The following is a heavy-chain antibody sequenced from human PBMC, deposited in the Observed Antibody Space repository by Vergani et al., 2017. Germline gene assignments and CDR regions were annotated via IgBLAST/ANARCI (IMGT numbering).Heavy chain of an antibody. CDR3: TRSECSGTTCYGHYFDL. D-gene: IGHD2-15*01. J-gene: IGHJ4*01. V-gene: IGHV3-66*02. CDR2: IKSDGRT. CDR1: GFRVTTYY. Sequence: VELLDSGGGLAQPGGSLRVSCLASGFRVTTYYMSWVRQAPGKGREWVSVIKSDGRTTYAESVRGRFTISRDTSRNAVYLQMNILRVEDTGVYYCTRSECSGTTCYGHYFDLWGHGILVTVSS.